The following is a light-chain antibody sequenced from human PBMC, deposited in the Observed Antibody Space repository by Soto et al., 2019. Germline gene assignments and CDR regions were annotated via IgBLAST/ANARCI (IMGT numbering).Light chain of an antibody. CDR3: HQYASLYT. J-gene: IGKJ2*01. V-gene: IGKV3-20*01. Sequence: VLTQSPGTLSLSPGDRATLSCRASQSVSSSYLAWYQQKPGQAPRLLIYDASSRATGIPDRFSGSGSGKDFTLTISRLEPEDSAVYFCHQYASLYTFGQGTKVDIK. CDR2: DAS. CDR1: QSVSSSY.